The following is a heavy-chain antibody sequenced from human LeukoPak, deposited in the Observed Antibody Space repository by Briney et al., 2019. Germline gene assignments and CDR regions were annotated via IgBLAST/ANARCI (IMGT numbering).Heavy chain of an antibody. V-gene: IGHV3-48*02. CDR1: GFTFSSYS. Sequence: GGSLRLSCAASGFTFSSYSMNWVRQAPGKGLEWVSYISSSSSANYYADSVKGRFTISRDNAKNSLYLQMNSLRDEDTAVYYCARERFIGGNSYGLDVWGQGTTDTVSS. D-gene: IGHD5-18*01. CDR3: ARERFIGGNSYGLDV. CDR2: ISSSSSAN. J-gene: IGHJ6*02.